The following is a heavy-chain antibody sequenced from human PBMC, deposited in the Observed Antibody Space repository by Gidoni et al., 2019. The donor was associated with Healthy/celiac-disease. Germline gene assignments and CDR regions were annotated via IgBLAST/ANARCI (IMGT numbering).Heavy chain of an antibody. J-gene: IGHJ4*02. CDR3: ARDLYPSVVVVAATHGVFDY. Sequence: QVQLVQSGAEVKKPGASVKVSCKASGYTCTSYGISWVRQAPGQGLEWMGWISAYNGNTNYAQKLQGRVTMTTDTSTSTAYMELRSLRSDDTAVYYCARDLYPSVVVVAATHGVFDYWGQGTLVTVSS. CDR2: ISAYNGNT. CDR1: GYTCTSYG. D-gene: IGHD2-15*01. V-gene: IGHV1-18*04.